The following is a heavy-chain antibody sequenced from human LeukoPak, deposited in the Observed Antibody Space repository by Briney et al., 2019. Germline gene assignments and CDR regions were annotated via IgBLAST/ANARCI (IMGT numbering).Heavy chain of an antibody. V-gene: IGHV3-64*01. J-gene: IGHJ4*02. CDR2: ISSNGGST. Sequence: GGSLRLSCGASGLPLCSYAMDWVRQAPGKGLEYVSAISSNGGSTYYANSVKGRFTISRDNSKNTLYLQMRSLRVEDTAEYYCAEAHGGIYHMGIDWGQGTLVIVSS. D-gene: IGHD1-26*01. CDR3: AEAHGGIYHMGID. CDR1: GLPLCSYA.